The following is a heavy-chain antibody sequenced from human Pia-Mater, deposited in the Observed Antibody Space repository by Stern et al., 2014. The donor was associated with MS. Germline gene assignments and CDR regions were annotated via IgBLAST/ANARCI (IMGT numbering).Heavy chain of an antibody. CDR3: ARGGKSTFSY. D-gene: IGHD2-2*01. CDR1: GFTFSDYY. CDR2: IGTKGSNI. J-gene: IGHJ4*02. V-gene: IGHV3-11*01. Sequence: QVQLVESGGGLVKPGGSLRLSCAASGFTFSDYYMNWIRQAPGKGLEWVSNIGTKGSNIDYPASVESPFTITRDNAKNSLYLQMNSLKAEDPAVYYCARGGKSTFSYWGQGTLVTVSS.